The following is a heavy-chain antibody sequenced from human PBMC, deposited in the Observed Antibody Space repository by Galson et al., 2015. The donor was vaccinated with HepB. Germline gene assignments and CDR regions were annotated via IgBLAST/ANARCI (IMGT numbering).Heavy chain of an antibody. CDR2: IKSKTDGGTT. CDR1: GFTFSNAW. D-gene: IGHD6-13*01. Sequence: SLRLSCAASGFTFSNAWMSWVRQAPGKGLEWVGRIKSKTDGGTTDYAAPVKGRFTISRDDSKNTLYLQMNSLKTEDTAVYYCTTIFKGGYSSLRPPVDYWGQGTLVTVSS. CDR3: TTIFKGGYSSLRPPVDY. J-gene: IGHJ4*02. V-gene: IGHV3-15*01.